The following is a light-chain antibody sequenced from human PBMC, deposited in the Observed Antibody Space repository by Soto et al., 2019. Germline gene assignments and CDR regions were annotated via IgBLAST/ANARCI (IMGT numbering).Light chain of an antibody. CDR2: GAS. Sequence: DIQMTQSPSSLSASVGDRVTITCRASQGIRIDLGWFQQRPGKAPKRLIYGASSLQSGVPPRFSGSGYGTEFTLTISNLQPEDFETYYCLQHNSFPRTFVQGTKVDIK. V-gene: IGKV1-17*02. CDR3: LQHNSFPRT. J-gene: IGKJ1*01. CDR1: QGIRID.